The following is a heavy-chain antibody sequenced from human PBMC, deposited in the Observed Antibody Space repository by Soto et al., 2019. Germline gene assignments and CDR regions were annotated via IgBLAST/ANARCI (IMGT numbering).Heavy chain of an antibody. J-gene: IGHJ3*02. CDR3: ARDVSPGSSSLYLDAFDI. CDR1: GFTLSAYW. CDR2: INRDGSKK. V-gene: IGHV3-7*05. Sequence: EVQLEESGGDLVQPGGSLRLSCAASGFTLSAYWMTWVRQARGKGLEWVANINRDGSKKSYFDPVRGRFTISRDNVGNSLYLKMDSLRADDTALYYCARDVSPGSSSLYLDAFDIWGQGTMVTVSS. D-gene: IGHD6-13*01.